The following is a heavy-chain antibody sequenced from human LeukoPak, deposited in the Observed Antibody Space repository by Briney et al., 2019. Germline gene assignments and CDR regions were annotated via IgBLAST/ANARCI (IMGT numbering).Heavy chain of an antibody. CDR2: ISWNSCSI. Sequence: SLRLSCAASGFTLDDYAMHWVRQAPGKGREGVSGISWNSCSIGYADSVKGRFTISRDNAKNSLSLQINSLRAEDTDLYSCDKDLETFAYAFDIWGQGTMVTVSS. V-gene: IGHV3-9*01. D-gene: IGHD3-10*01. J-gene: IGHJ3*02. CDR3: DKDLETFAYAFDI. CDR1: GFTLDDYA.